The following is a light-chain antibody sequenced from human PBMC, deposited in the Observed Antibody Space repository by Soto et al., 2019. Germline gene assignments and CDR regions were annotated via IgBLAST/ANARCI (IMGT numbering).Light chain of an antibody. J-gene: IGKJ1*01. CDR3: LQVNSFPRT. CDR2: SAS. CDR1: QGIGVR. V-gene: IGKV1-12*01. Sequence: IQMTQSPSCLSASIGDRVTITCRASQGIGVRLAWFQQKPGKAPQYLIKSASILQSGVPSRFSGSGSGTEFILTINSLQPEDVAIYYCLQVNSFPRTFGQGTNVDIK.